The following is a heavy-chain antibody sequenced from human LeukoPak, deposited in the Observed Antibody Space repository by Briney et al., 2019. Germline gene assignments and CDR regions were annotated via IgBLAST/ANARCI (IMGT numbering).Heavy chain of an antibody. CDR2: IYYSRTT. Sequence: SETLSLTCTVAGASISHYYWCWLRQPPGKVLEWIGYIYYSRTTHYNPSLESRVTMSVDTSKNQFSLQLSSVTAADTAVYYCATHYDVLTGYAAAAFDIWGQGTMVTVSS. CDR1: GASISHYY. J-gene: IGHJ3*02. V-gene: IGHV4-59*08. D-gene: IGHD3-9*01. CDR3: ATHYDVLTGYAAAAFDI.